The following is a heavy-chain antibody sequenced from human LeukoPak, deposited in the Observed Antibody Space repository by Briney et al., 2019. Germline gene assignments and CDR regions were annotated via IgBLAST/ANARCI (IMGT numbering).Heavy chain of an antibody. CDR3: ARERPCSSTSCPFDY. V-gene: IGHV1-69*13. D-gene: IGHD2-2*01. CDR2: IIPIFGTA. Sequence: GASVKVSCKASGGTSSSYAISWVRQAPGQGLEWMGGIIPIFGTANYAQKFQGRVTITADESTSTAYMELSSLRSEDTAVYYCARERPCSSTSCPFDYWGQGTLVTVSS. J-gene: IGHJ4*02. CDR1: GGTSSSYA.